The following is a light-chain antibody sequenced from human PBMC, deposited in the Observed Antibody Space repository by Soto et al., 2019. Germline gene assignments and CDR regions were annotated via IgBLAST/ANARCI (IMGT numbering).Light chain of an antibody. CDR2: EVS. Sequence: QSALTQPASVSGSPGQSITISCTGTSSDVGGYNYVSWYQQHPGKAPKLMIYEVSNRPSGVSDRFSGSKSGNTASLTISGLQAEDEADYYCSSYTSGTTHVFGTGTQLTVL. J-gene: IGLJ1*01. CDR1: SSDVGGYNY. V-gene: IGLV2-14*01. CDR3: SSYTSGTTHV.